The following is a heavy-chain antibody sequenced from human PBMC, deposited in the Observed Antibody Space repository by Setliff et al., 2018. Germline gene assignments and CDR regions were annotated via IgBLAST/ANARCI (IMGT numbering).Heavy chain of an antibody. J-gene: IGHJ3*02. V-gene: IGHV4-39*01. CDR2: IYYSGST. D-gene: IGHD3-22*01. CDR3: ATLREYYYDSSGLFGAFDI. Sequence: PSETLSLTCTVSGGSISSSSYYWGWIRQPPGKGLEWIGSIYYSGSTYYNPSLKSRVTISVDTSKNQFSLKLSSVTAADTAVYCCATLREYYYDSSGLFGAFDIWGQGTMVTVSS. CDR1: GGSISSSSYY.